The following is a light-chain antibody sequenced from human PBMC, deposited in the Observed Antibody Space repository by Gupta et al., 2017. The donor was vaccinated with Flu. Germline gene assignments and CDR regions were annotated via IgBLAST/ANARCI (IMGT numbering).Light chain of an antibody. CDR3: QQRSNWLT. V-gene: IGKV3-11*01. Sequence: STATLSLSPGERATLSCRASQSVSSYLAWYQQKPGQAPRLLIYDASNRATGIPARFSGSGSGTDFTLTISSLEPEDFAVYYCQQRSNWLTFGGGTKVEIK. CDR1: QSVSSY. CDR2: DAS. J-gene: IGKJ4*01.